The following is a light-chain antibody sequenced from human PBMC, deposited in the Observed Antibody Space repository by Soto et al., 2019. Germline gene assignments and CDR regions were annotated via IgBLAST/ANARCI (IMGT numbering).Light chain of an antibody. J-gene: IGKJ5*01. Sequence: DIQMTQSPSYVSVSVGDRVTITCRASQGIKNWLAWYQQKPGKAPNLLIYTGSSLQSGVPSRFSGSGSGTDFTLTINSLQPEDFATYYCQQAASFPITFGQGTRLEIK. CDR2: TGS. CDR1: QGIKNW. CDR3: QQAASFPIT. V-gene: IGKV1-12*01.